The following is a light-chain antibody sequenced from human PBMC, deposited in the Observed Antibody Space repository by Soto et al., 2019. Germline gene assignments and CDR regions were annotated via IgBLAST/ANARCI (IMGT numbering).Light chain of an antibody. CDR1: QGISDY. Sequence: DIQMTQSPSSLSASVGDRVTITCRASQGISDYLAWYQQKPGKVPTLLIYAASSLHSGVPSRFSGSGSGTDFTLTISGLQPEDVATYYCQKYNSAPWTFGQGTKVAIK. V-gene: IGKV1-27*01. CDR3: QKYNSAPWT. CDR2: AAS. J-gene: IGKJ1*01.